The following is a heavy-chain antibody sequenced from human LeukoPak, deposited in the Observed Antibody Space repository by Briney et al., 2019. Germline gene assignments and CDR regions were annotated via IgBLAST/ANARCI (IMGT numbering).Heavy chain of an antibody. J-gene: IGHJ4*02. Sequence: PAGPLRLSCAASGFTFSSYSMNWVRQAPGKGLEWVSSISSSSSYIYYADSVKGRFTISRDNAKNSLYLQMNSLRAEDTAVYYCAREAAAANPFWGQGTLVTVSS. D-gene: IGHD6-13*01. V-gene: IGHV3-21*01. CDR1: GFTFSSYS. CDR3: AREAAAANPF. CDR2: ISSSSSYI.